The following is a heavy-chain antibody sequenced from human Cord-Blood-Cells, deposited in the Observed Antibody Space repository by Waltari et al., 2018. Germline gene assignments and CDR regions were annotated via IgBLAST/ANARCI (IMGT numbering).Heavy chain of an antibody. D-gene: IGHD6-6*01. V-gene: IGHV4-39*01. CDR2: IYYSGSS. J-gene: IGHJ4*02. CDR3: ARKLNSSSSLYYFDY. CDR1: GGPISSSSYY. Sequence: QLQLQESGPGLVKPSETLSLTCTVSGGPISSSSYYWGWIRQAPGTGLEWIGSIYYSGSSYYNPSLKSRVTISVDTSKNQFSLKLSSVTAADTAVYYCARKLNSSSSLYYFDYWGQGTLVTVSS.